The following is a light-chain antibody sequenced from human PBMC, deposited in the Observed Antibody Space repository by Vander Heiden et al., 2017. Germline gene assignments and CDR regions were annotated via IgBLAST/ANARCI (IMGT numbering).Light chain of an antibody. CDR2: GKN. V-gene: IGLV3-19*01. CDR3: STRDSSGIYVV. Sequence: SSELTQDPAVSVALGQTVRITCQGDSLRSYYASWYQQKPGQAPVLVIYGKNNRPSGIPDRFSGSSSGSTASLTITGAQAEDEADYYCSTRDSSGIYVVFGGGTKLTVL. J-gene: IGLJ2*01. CDR1: SLRSYY.